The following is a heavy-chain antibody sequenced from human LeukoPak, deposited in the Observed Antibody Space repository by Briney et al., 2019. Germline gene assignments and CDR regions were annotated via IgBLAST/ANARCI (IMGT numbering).Heavy chain of an antibody. D-gene: IGHD2-21*02. Sequence: GGSLRLSCAASGFTFSTYSMNWVRQAPGKGLEWVAVISYDGSNKYYADSVKGRFTISRDNSKNTLYLQMNSLRAEDTAVYYCARVYGDDYWGQGTLVTVSS. CDR3: ARVYGDDY. CDR2: ISYDGSNK. CDR1: GFTFSTYS. J-gene: IGHJ4*02. V-gene: IGHV3-30*03.